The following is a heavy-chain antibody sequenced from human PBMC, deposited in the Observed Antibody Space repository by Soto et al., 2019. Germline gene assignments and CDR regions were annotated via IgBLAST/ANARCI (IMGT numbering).Heavy chain of an antibody. CDR3: AKDHRTTVNTRGVWSCDY. CDR1: GFTFSRYA. J-gene: IGHJ4*02. CDR2: ISYDGSNK. D-gene: IGHD3-22*01. Sequence: QVQLVESGGGVVQPWTSLRLSCAASGFTFSRYAMHWVRQAPGKWLEWVARISYDGSNKYYADSGKGQFTISRDTSKNTRYRQMNSLRDEDTAVYYFAKDHRTTVNTRGVWSCDYWGQGTLVTVSS. V-gene: IGHV3-30*18.